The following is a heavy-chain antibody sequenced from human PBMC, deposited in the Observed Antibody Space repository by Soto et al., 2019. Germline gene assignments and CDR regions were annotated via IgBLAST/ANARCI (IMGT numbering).Heavy chain of an antibody. Sequence: GASVKVSCKASGGTFSSYTISWVRQAPGQGLEWMGRIIPILGIANYAQKFQGRVTITADKSTSTAYMELSSLRSEDTAVYYCARSRGQYSSSWYFVYWGQGTLVTVS. CDR1: GGTFSSYT. V-gene: IGHV1-69*02. CDR2: IIPILGIA. D-gene: IGHD6-13*01. CDR3: ARSRGQYSSSWYFVY. J-gene: IGHJ4*02.